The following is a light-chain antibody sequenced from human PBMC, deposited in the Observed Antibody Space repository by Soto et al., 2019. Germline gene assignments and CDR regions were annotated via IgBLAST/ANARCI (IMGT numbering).Light chain of an antibody. Sequence: QSVLTQPASVSGSPGQSITISCTGTSSDVGGYNYVSWYQQHPGKVPKLMIFDVSNRPSGVSNRFSGSKSGNTASLTISGLQAEDEADYYCSSYTSSSHVVFGGGTKLTVL. J-gene: IGLJ2*01. CDR1: SSDVGGYNY. V-gene: IGLV2-14*01. CDR2: DVS. CDR3: SSYTSSSHVV.